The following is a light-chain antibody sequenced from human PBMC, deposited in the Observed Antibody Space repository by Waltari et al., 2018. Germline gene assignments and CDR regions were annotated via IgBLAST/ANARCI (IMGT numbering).Light chain of an antibody. CDR1: QSVSSS. CDR3: QQRSNWPPSHT. Sequence: EIVLTQSPATLSLSPGARATLSCRSSQSVSSSLAWYQQKPGQAPRLLIYDAANRATGIPARFSGSGSGTDFTLTISSLEPEDFAVYYCQQRSNWPPSHTFGGGTKVEIK. V-gene: IGKV3-11*01. J-gene: IGKJ4*01. CDR2: DAA.